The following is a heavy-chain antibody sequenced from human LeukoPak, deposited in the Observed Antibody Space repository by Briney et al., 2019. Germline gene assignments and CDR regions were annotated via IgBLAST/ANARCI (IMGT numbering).Heavy chain of an antibody. CDR3: ARAGMVRGVIAVYYFDY. V-gene: IGHV3-7*01. CDR2: IKQDGSEK. CDR1: GFTFSSYW. D-gene: IGHD3-10*01. Sequence: EGSLRLSCAASGFTFSSYWMSWVRQAPGKGLEWVANIKQDGSEKYYVDSVKGRFTISRDNAKNSLYLQMNSLRAEDTAVYYCARAGMVRGVIAVYYFDYWGQGTLVTVSS. J-gene: IGHJ4*02.